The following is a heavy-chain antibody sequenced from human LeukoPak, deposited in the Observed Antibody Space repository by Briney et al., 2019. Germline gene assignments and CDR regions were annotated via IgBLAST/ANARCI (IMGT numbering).Heavy chain of an antibody. CDR1: GFTFRRYA. D-gene: IGHD3-9*01. V-gene: IGHV3-23*01. CDR3: AKAASLTGYYFDN. CDR2: VTGSGGSS. J-gene: IGHJ4*02. Sequence: GGSLRLSCSASGFTFRRYAMSWVRQAPGKGLEWVSAVTGSGGSSYYADSVNGRFTMSRDNSKNTVDLQMNSLRVGDTAVYYCAKAASLTGYYFDNWGQGTLVIVSS.